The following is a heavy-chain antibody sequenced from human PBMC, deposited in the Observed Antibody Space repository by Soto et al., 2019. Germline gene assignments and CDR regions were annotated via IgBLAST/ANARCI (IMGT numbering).Heavy chain of an antibody. Sequence: LRLSCAASGFIFSSSTLSWVRQAPGKGLEWVSCISPSSSYIYYADSVKGRFSISRDNAKNSLFLEMNNLRAEDTAVYYCARGTRDSSAWGQGTLVTVSS. CDR3: ARGTRDSSA. CDR1: GFIFSSST. CDR2: ISPSSSYI. D-gene: IGHD1-1*01. J-gene: IGHJ5*02. V-gene: IGHV3-21*01.